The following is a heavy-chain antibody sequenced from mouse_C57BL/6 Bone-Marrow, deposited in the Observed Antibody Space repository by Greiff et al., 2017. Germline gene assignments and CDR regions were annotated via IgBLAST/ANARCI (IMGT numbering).Heavy chain of an antibody. Sequence: EVMLVEPGGDLVKPGGSLKLSCAASGFTFSSYGMSWVRQTPDKRLEWVATISSGGSDTYYPDSVKGRFTISRDNAKNTLYLQMSSLKAEDTAMYYCVRPSPLAYWGQETRVTVSA. J-gene: IGHJ3*01. CDR3: VRPSPLAY. D-gene: IGHD6-2*01. CDR1: GFTFSSYG. V-gene: IGHV5-6*01. CDR2: ISSGGSDT.